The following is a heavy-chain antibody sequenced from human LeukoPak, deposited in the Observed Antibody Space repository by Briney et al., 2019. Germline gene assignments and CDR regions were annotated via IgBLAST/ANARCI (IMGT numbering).Heavy chain of an antibody. CDR3: AREAVAGTFDY. D-gene: IGHD6-19*01. V-gene: IGHV4-59*02. J-gene: IGHJ4*02. CDR2: IYNIGGT. CDR1: GGSVSRDY. Sequence: PSETLSLTCSVSGGSVSRDYWSWIRQPPGKRLEWLGYIYNIGGTNYNPSLKSRVSISVDTSKNQFSLMLSSVTAADTAMYYCAREAVAGTFDYWGQGALVTVSS.